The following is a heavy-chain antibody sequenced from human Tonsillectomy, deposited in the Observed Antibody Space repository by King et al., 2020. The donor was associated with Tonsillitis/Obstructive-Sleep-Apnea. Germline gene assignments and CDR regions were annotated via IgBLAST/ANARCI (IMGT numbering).Heavy chain of an antibody. CDR1: GLTVSSNY. D-gene: IGHD6-19*01. CDR3: ASAVAGYYDHYMDG. CDR2: IYSVGTT. J-gene: IGHJ6*03. Sequence: VQRVESGGGLIQTGGSLRLSCAASGLTVSSNYLSWVRQAPGKGLEWVSVIYSVGTTYYADSVKGRFTISRDNSKNTLYLQMNSLRAEDTAVYYCASAVAGYYDHYMDGWGKGTTVTVSS. V-gene: IGHV3-53*01.